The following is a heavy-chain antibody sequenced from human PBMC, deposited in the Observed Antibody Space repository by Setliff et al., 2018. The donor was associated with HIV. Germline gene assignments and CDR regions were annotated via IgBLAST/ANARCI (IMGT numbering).Heavy chain of an antibody. CDR1: GLSLSSSGVG. V-gene: IGHV2-5*01. Sequence: SGPTLVNPTQTLTLTCTFSGLSLSSSGVGVGWIRQSPGKALEWLAFIYWNNNKHYSTSLKSRLTATKDTSKNRVVFTMTNMDPVDTAVYYCARSGGGWYNWFDPWGQGTPVTVSS. J-gene: IGHJ5*02. CDR2: IYWNNNK. CDR3: ARSGGGWYNWFDP. D-gene: IGHD3-16*01.